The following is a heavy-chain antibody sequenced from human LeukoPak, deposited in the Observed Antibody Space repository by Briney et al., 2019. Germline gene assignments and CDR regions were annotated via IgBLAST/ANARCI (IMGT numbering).Heavy chain of an antibody. CDR3: ATDPYCGGDCFYY. CDR2: FDPEDGET. V-gene: IGHV1-24*01. CDR1: GHTLTELS. Sequence: ASVKVSCKVSGHTLTELSMHWVRQAPGKGLEWMGGFDPEDGETIYAQKFQGRVTMTEDTSTDTAYMELSSLRSEDTAVYYCATDPYCGGDCFYYWGQGTLVTVSS. D-gene: IGHD2-21*02. J-gene: IGHJ4*02.